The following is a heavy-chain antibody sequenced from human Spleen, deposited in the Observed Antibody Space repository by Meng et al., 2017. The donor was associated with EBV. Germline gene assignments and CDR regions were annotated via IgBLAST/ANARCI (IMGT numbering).Heavy chain of an antibody. CDR3: ARQYCSSTSCSNWFDT. CDR2: IWYDGSNK. Sequence: VQLVESXXGVVQXGGSLRXSXAASGFTFSSYGMHWVRQAPGKGLEWVAVIWYDGSNKYYADSVKGRFTISRDNSKNTLYLQMNSLRAEDTAVYYCARQYCSSTSCSNWFDTWGQGTRVTVSS. CDR1: GFTFSSYG. D-gene: IGHD2-2*01. V-gene: IGHV3-33*08. J-gene: IGHJ5*02.